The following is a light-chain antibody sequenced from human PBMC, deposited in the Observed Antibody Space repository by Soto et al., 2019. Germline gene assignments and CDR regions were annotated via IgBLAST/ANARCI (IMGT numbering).Light chain of an antibody. CDR3: QQYGSSPRT. V-gene: IGKV3-20*01. CDR2: GAS. CDR1: QSVSNNY. Sequence: EIVLTQSPGTLSLSPGERATLCCRASQSVSNNYLAWYQQKSGQAPRLLIYGASNRVTGIPDRFSGSGSGTDFTLTISRLEPEDFAVYYCQQYGSSPRTFGQGTKVDIK. J-gene: IGKJ1*01.